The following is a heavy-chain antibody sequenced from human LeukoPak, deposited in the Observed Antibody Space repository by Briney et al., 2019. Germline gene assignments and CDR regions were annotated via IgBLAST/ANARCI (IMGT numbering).Heavy chain of an antibody. CDR1: GFTVSTNY. D-gene: IGHD3-9*01. CDR3: VSHSDTLTSYSFDY. V-gene: IGHV3-53*01. Sequence: GGSLRLSCAVSGFTVSTNYMSWVRQGPGKGLEWVSILSRDSNTVYADSVKGRFTISRDNSKNTLSLQMNSLRAEDTAVYYCVSHSDTLTSYSFDYWGQGTLVTVSS. J-gene: IGHJ4*02. CDR2: LSRDSNT.